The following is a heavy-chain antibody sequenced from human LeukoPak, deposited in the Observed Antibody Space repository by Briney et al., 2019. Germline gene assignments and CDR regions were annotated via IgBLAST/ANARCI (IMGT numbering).Heavy chain of an antibody. J-gene: IGHJ6*03. CDR1: GFTFDDYA. D-gene: IGHD5-12*01. CDR2: ISWDGATT. V-gene: IGHV3-43D*03. CDR3: VKATTIDFYYYYMDV. Sequence: GGSLRLSCAASGFTFDDYAMHWVRQAPGKGLEWVSLISWDGATTYYVDSVRGRFTISRDNSKNSLYLQTKSLRVEDTALYYCVKATTIDFYYYYMDVWGKGTTVTVSS.